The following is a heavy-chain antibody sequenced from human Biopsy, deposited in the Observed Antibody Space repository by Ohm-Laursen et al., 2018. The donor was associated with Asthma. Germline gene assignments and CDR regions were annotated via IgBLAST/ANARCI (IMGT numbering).Heavy chain of an antibody. Sequence: TQTLTLTCTLSGFSIGTSGMRVNWIRQPPGKALEWLARIDWDNDKFYSTSLKTRLSISKDTSKNRVVLTMTDVDPVDTGTYYWGRAYNSNGMDVWGQGTTVTVSS. CDR3: GRAYNSNGMDV. V-gene: IGHV2-70*04. J-gene: IGHJ6*02. D-gene: IGHD5-24*01. CDR2: IDWDNDK. CDR1: GFSIGTSGMR.